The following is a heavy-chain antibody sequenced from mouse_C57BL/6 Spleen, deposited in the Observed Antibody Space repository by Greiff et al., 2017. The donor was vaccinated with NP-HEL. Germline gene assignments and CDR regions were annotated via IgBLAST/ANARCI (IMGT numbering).Heavy chain of an antibody. J-gene: IGHJ3*01. D-gene: IGHD1-1*01. V-gene: IGHV1-82*01. CDR1: GYAFSSSW. Sequence: QVQLQQSGPELVKPGASVKISCKASGYAFSSSWMNWVKQRPGKGLEWIGRIYPGDGDTNYNGKFKGKATLTADKSSSTAYMQLSSLTSEDSAVYFCARSVTTVVAKGWFAYWGQGTLVTVSA. CDR3: ARSVTTVVAKGWFAY. CDR2: IYPGDGDT.